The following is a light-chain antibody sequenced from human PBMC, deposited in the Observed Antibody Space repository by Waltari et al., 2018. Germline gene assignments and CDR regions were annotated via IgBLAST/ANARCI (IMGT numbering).Light chain of an antibody. CDR2: GAS. CDR3: QKYNSAPLT. Sequence: DIQMTQSPSSLSASVGDRVTLTCRASQGISNYLAWYQQKPGKVPKVLIYGASTLQSGVPSRFSGGGSETDFTLTISSLQPEDVATYYCQKYNSAPLTFGGGTKVEIK. CDR1: QGISNY. J-gene: IGKJ4*01. V-gene: IGKV1-27*01.